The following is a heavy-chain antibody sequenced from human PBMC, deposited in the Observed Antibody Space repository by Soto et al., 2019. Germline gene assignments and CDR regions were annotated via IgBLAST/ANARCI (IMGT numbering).Heavy chain of an antibody. CDR1: GGSFSGYY. J-gene: IGHJ4*02. V-gene: IGHV4-34*01. CDR3: ATLAVAGLDY. CDR2: INHSGST. D-gene: IGHD6-19*01. Sequence: QVQLQQWGAGLLKPSETLSLTCAVYGGSFSGYYWSWIRQPPGKGLEWIGEINHSGSTNYNPSLKSRLTISVDTSKTQFSLKLSSVTAADKAVYYCATLAVAGLDYWGQGTLVTVSS.